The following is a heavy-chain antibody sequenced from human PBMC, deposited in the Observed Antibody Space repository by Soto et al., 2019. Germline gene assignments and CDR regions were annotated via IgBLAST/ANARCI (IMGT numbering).Heavy chain of an antibody. CDR1: GFIVSTKY. D-gene: IGHD1-26*01. V-gene: IGHV3-53*01. J-gene: IGHJ4*02. CDR2: IYAGGST. Sequence: EVQLVESGGGLIQPGGSLRLSCVASGFIVSTKYMSWVRQAPGKGLEWVSVIYAGGSTYYADSVKGRFTISRDNPKNTLFLQMNSLRAEDTAVYYCATWDRGIGDYWGQGSLVTVSS. CDR3: ATWDRGIGDY.